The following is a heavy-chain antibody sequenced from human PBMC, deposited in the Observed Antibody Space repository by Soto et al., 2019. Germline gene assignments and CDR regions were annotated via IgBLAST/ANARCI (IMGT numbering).Heavy chain of an antibody. CDR3: AHRHGYGELRL. Sequence: QITLKESGPTLVKPTQTLTLTCTFSGFSLSTSPVGVGWIRQPPGKALEWLALIYWDDDKRHSPSLKSRLTITKDTSKNQVVLTMTNMDPVDTATYYCAHRHGYGELRLWGQGTLVTVSS. D-gene: IGHD4-17*01. CDR2: IYWDDDK. CDR1: GFSLSTSPVG. J-gene: IGHJ1*01. V-gene: IGHV2-5*02.